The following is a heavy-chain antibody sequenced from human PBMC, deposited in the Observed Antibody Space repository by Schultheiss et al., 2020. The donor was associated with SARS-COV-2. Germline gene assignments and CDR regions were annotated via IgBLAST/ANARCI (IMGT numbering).Heavy chain of an antibody. J-gene: IGHJ6*04. V-gene: IGHV3-23*01. CDR3: AKEGYTAMAHYYYYGMDV. CDR1: GFTFSSYA. Sequence: GRSLRLSCAASGFTFSSYAMSWVRQAPGKGLEWVSAISGSGGSTYYADSVKGRFTISRDNAKNSLYLQMNSLRAEDTAVYYCAKEGYTAMAHYYYYGMDVWGKGTTVTVSS. CDR2: ISGSGGST. D-gene: IGHD5-18*01.